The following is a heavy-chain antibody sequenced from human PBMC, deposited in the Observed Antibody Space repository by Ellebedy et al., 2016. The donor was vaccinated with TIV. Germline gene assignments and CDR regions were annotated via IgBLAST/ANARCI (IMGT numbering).Heavy chain of an antibody. D-gene: IGHD6-19*01. V-gene: IGHV1-2*04. J-gene: IGHJ4*02. CDR2: INPNSGGT. Sequence: ASVKVSCKASGYTFTGYYMHWVRQAPGQGLEWMGWINPNSGGTNYAQKFQGWVTMTRDTSISTAYMELSRLRSDDTAVYYCARGWGSGWYGRKYYFDYWGQGTLVTVSS. CDR3: ARGWGSGWYGRKYYFDY. CDR1: GYTFTGYY.